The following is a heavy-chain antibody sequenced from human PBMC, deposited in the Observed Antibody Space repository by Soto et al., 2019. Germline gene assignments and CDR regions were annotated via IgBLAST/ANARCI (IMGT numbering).Heavy chain of an antibody. CDR1: GFTVSSNY. Sequence: PGGSLRLSCAASGFTVSSNYMSWVRQAPGKGLEWVSVTYSGGSTYYADSVKGRFTISRDNSKNTLYLQMNSLRAEDTAVYYCAKDRVGATRPKTAFDPWGQGALVTVS. D-gene: IGHD1-26*01. V-gene: IGHV3-53*01. J-gene: IGHJ5*02. CDR2: TYSGGST. CDR3: AKDRVGATRPKTAFDP.